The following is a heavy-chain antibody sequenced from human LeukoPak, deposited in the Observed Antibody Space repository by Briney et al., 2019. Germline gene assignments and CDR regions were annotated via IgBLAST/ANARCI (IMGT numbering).Heavy chain of an antibody. Sequence: SETLSLTCGVSGYSISSGYYWGWIRQPPGKGLEWIGSIYHSGSTYYNPSLNSRVTISVDTSKNQFSLKLSSVTAADTAVYYCARFSDGYSLGGYYFDYWGQGTLVTVSS. CDR3: ARFSDGYSLGGYYFDY. V-gene: IGHV4-38-2*01. CDR2: IYHSGST. J-gene: IGHJ4*02. CDR1: GYSISSGYY. D-gene: IGHD5-24*01.